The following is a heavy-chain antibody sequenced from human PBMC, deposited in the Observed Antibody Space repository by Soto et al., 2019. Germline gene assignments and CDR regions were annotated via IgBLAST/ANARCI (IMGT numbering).Heavy chain of an antibody. J-gene: IGHJ4*02. CDR1: GFTFITYD. D-gene: IGHD2-21*02. V-gene: IGHV1-69*06. CDR3: ALAYCGGDCYSGFFDY. CDR2: IIPIFVKS. Sequence: SVKVSCKASGFTFITYDFSWVRQAAGQGLEWVGGIIPIFVKSHYAQKFQGRVTITGDKSTSTAYMELSSLRSEDAAVYYCALAYCGGDCYSGFFDYWGQGTLVTVSS.